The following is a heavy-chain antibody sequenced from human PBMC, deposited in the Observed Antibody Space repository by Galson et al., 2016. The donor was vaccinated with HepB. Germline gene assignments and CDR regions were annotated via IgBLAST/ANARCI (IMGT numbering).Heavy chain of an antibody. Sequence: SLRLSCAASGFSFTNAWMNWVRQAPGKGLEWVARLKSNSDGGTRDYAAPVRARFVISRDDSNNTLYLEMHGLTAEDTAVYYCVTGPFDYWGQGSLVVVS. CDR3: VTGPFDY. CDR2: LKSNSDGGTR. V-gene: IGHV3-15*01. CDR1: GFSFTNAW. J-gene: IGHJ4*02.